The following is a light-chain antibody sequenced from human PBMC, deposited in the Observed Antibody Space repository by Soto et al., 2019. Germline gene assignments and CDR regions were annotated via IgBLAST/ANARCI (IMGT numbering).Light chain of an antibody. V-gene: IGLV2-14*01. CDR2: EVS. Sequence: QSALTQPASVSGSPGQSITISCTGTSADIGTYNSVSWYQQLPGKAPKLILYEVSNRPSGISNHFSGTKSVNTASLTISGLQSEDEADYYCSLFASGNLIFGGGTQLTVL. J-gene: IGLJ2*01. CDR1: SADIGTYNS. CDR3: SLFASGNLI.